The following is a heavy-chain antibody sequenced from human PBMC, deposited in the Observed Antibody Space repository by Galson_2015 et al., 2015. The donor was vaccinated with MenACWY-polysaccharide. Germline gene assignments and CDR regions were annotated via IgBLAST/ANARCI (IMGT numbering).Heavy chain of an antibody. CDR1: GYTFTGYY. J-gene: IGHJ4*02. CDR3: ARDWPISVRGYSYGFDY. D-gene: IGHD5-18*01. V-gene: IGHV1-2*02. Sequence: SVKVSCKASGYTFTGYYMHWVRQAPGQGLEWMGWINPNSGGTNYAQKFQGRVTMTRDTSISTAYMELSRLRSDDTAVCYCARDWPISVRGYSYGFDYWGQGTLVTVSS. CDR2: INPNSGGT.